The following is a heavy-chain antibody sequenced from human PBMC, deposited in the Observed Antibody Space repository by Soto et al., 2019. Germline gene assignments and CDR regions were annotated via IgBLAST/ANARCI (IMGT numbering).Heavy chain of an antibody. CDR2: ISGSGGST. V-gene: IGHV3-23*01. CDR3: AKDPSQRADYYYYYGMDV. Sequence: SGGSLRLSCAASGFTFSSYAMSWVRQAPGKGLEWVSAISGSGGSTYYADSVKGRFTISRDNSKNTLYLQMNSLRAEDTAVYYCAKDPSQRADYYYYYGMDVWGQGTTVTVSS. J-gene: IGHJ6*02. CDR1: GFTFSSYA. D-gene: IGHD1-26*01.